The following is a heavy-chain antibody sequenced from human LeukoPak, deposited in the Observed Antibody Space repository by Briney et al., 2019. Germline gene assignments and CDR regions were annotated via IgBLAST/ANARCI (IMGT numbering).Heavy chain of an antibody. CDR2: ISASGGST. Sequence: GGSLRLSCSASGFTFSSYGMSWVRQAPGKGLEWVSVISASGGSTYYADSVKGRFTISRDTSKSTLYLQVNSLRADDTAVYSCAKLNADQCYSLIVYWGQGTLVTVSS. CDR3: AKLNADQCYSLIVY. D-gene: IGHD2-21*01. CDR1: GFTFSSYG. V-gene: IGHV3-23*01. J-gene: IGHJ4*02.